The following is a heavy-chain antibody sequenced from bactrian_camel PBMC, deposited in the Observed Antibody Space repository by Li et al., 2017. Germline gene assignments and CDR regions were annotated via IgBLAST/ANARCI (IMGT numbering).Heavy chain of an antibody. CDR3: AAAGGSWFTWPLVPADFGY. D-gene: IGHD6*01. J-gene: IGHJ6*01. V-gene: IGHV3S53*01. CDR2: VDSDGST. Sequence: HVQLVESGGGSVQVGGSLRLTCADSGYTDRFSCMGWFRRAPGKERERVAAVDSDGSTAHADSVKGRFTISKDNAKNTLYLQMNGLKPEDTAKYYCAAAGGSWFTWPLVPADFGYWGQGTQVTVS. CDR1: GYTDRFSC.